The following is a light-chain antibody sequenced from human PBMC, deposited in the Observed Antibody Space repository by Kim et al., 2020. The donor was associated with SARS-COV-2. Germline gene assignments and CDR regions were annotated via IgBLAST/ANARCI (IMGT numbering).Light chain of an antibody. Sequence: EIVLTQSPATLSVSPGERATLSCRASQSVSSNLAWYQQKPGQAPRLLIYGVSTRATGIPARFSGSGSVTEFTLTISSLQSVDFAVYYCEKYNNWPRTFGQRTKGDIK. V-gene: IGKV3-15*01. J-gene: IGKJ1*01. CDR3: EKYNNWPRT. CDR1: QSVSSN. CDR2: GVS.